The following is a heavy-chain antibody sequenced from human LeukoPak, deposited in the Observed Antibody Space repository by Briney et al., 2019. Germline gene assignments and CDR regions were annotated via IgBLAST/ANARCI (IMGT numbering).Heavy chain of an antibody. CDR1: GFTFSDYV. J-gene: IGHJ4*02. CDR3: ARRDIVVVVSASDY. Sequence: PGGSLRLSCAASGFTFSDYVMIWVRQALGKGLEWVSGITASGDRTFYGDSVRGRFTMSRDNSKNTVYLQMNSLRVDDTAVYYCARRDIVVVVSASDYWGQGTLVTVSS. V-gene: IGHV3-23*01. D-gene: IGHD2-15*01. CDR2: ITASGDRT.